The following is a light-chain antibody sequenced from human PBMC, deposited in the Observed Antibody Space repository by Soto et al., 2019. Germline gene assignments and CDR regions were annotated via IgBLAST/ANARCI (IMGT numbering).Light chain of an antibody. Sequence: EIVLTQSPATLSLSPGDTATLSCRASQSVSSYLAWYQQKPGQAPRLLIYDASNRATGIPARFSGSGSGTDFPLTIGSLEPEDFAVYYCQPRSNWPRTFGQGTKVEIK. CDR3: QPRSNWPRT. CDR1: QSVSSY. J-gene: IGKJ2*01. V-gene: IGKV3-11*01. CDR2: DAS.